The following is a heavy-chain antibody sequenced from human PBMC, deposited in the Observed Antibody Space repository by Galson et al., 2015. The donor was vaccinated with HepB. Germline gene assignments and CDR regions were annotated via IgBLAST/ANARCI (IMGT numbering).Heavy chain of an antibody. CDR3: ARDGSGVGSY. V-gene: IGHV3-23*01. CDR1: GFTFSSYA. Sequence: SLRLSCAASGFTFSSYAMSWVRQAPGKGLEWVSTISGSDSSTYYADSVKGRFTISRDNSKNKLYLQMNSLRAEDTAVYYCARDGSGVGSYWGQGTLVTVSS. J-gene: IGHJ4*02. CDR2: ISGSDSST. D-gene: IGHD2-15*01.